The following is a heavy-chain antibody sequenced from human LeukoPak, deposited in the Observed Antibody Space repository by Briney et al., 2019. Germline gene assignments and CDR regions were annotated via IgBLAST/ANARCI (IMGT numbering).Heavy chain of an antibody. Sequence: GGSLRLSCAASGFTFSSHVMSWVRQAPGKGLEWVSGISDSGDSTSYADSVKGRLTISRDNSKSTLYLQMNSLRAEDTAVYYCAKDRGSIAAGGSDYWGQGTLVTVSS. CDR3: AKDRGSIAAGGSDY. J-gene: IGHJ4*02. CDR2: ISDSGDST. D-gene: IGHD6-13*01. V-gene: IGHV3-23*01. CDR1: GFTFSSHV.